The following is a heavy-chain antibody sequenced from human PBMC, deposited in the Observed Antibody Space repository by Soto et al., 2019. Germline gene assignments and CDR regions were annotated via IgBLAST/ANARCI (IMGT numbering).Heavy chain of an antibody. CDR1: GYTFTRYG. Sequence: ASVKVSCKASGYTFTRYGISWVRQAPGQGLEWMGWISAYNGNTNYAQKLQGRVTMTTDTSTSTAYMELRSLRSDDTAVYYCARDRDSSGYSDFDYWGQGTLVTVSS. CDR3: ARDRDSSGYSDFDY. CDR2: ISAYNGNT. D-gene: IGHD3-22*01. J-gene: IGHJ4*02. V-gene: IGHV1-18*01.